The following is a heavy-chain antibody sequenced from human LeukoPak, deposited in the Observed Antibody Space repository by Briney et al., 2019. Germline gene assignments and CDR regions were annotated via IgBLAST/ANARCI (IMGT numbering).Heavy chain of an antibody. Sequence: ASVRVSCKASGYTLTDYHMHWVRQAPGQGLEWMGWINPNSGGTNYAQKFQGRVTMTRDTSISTAYMELSRLGSDDTAVYYCARDPFWNGDAFDVWGQGTMVTVSS. V-gene: IGHV1-2*02. CDR2: INPNSGGT. CDR3: ARDPFWNGDAFDV. D-gene: IGHD3-3*01. CDR1: GYTLTDYH. J-gene: IGHJ3*01.